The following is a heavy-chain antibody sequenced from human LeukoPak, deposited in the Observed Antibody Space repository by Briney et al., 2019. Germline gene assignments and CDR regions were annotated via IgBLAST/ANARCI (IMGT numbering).Heavy chain of an antibody. CDR2: IYWDDDK. D-gene: IGHD6-13*01. J-gene: IGHJ4*02. Sequence: SGPTLVKPTQTLTLTCTFSGFSLSTSGVGVGWIRQPPGKALEWLALIYWDDDKRSSPSLKSRLTITKDTSKNQVVLTMTNMDPVDTATYYCAHRRKYSSSWYYFEYWGEGTLFSVSS. CDR3: AHRRKYSSSWYYFEY. CDR1: GFSLSTSGVG. V-gene: IGHV2-5*02.